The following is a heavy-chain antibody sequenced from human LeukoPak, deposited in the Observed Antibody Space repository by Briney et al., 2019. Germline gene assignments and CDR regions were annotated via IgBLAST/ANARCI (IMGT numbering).Heavy chain of an antibody. CDR3: AREGGYDFWTLGY. CDR2: IYYSGST. V-gene: IGHV4-39*02. D-gene: IGHD3-3*01. J-gene: IGHJ4*02. CDR1: GGSISSSSYY. Sequence: SETLSLTCTVSGGSISSSSYYWGWIRQPPGKGLEWIGSIYYSGSTYYNPSLKSRVTISVDTSKNQFSLKLSSVTAADTAVYYCAREGGYDFWTLGYWGQGTLVTVSS.